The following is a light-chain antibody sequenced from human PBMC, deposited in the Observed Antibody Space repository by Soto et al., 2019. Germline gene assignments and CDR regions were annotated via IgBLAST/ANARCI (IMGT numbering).Light chain of an antibody. CDR1: STDFGGYNY. CDR3: CSYAGRDTLYV. Sequence: QSALTQPRSVSGSPGQSVTISCTGTSTDFGGYNYVSWYQQHPGKVPKLMLYDVSKWPSGVPDRFSGSKSGNTASLTISGLQAEDEADYYCCSYAGRDTLYVFGSGTKVTVL. V-gene: IGLV2-11*01. CDR2: DVS. J-gene: IGLJ1*01.